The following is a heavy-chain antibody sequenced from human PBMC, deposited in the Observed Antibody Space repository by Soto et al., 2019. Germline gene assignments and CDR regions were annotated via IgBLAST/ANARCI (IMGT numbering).Heavy chain of an antibody. CDR1: GESFSGYY. V-gene: IGHV4-34*02. D-gene: IGHD5-12*01. CDR2: INHSGST. CDR3: AGNIVATISSFDY. J-gene: IGHJ4*02. Sequence: EQLQQWGAGLLKPSETLSLTCAVYGESFSGYYWSWIRQPPGKGLEWIGEINHSGSTNYNPSLKSRVTMSVDTSKNQFSLKLSSVTAADTAMYYCAGNIVATISSFDYWGQGTLVTVSS.